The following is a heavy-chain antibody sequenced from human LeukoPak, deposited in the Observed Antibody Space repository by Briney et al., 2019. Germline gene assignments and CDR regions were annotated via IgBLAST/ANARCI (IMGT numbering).Heavy chain of an antibody. V-gene: IGHV4-59*01. J-gene: IGHJ4*02. CDR2: IYYSGST. CDR1: GGSISSYY. CDR3: ARVSGSYWY. D-gene: IGHD1-26*01. Sequence: PSETLSLTCTVSGGSISSYYWSWIRQPPGKGLEWIGHIYYSGSTNYNPSLKSRVTISVDTSKNQSSLKLTSVTAADTAVYYCARVSGSYWYWGQGTLVTVSS.